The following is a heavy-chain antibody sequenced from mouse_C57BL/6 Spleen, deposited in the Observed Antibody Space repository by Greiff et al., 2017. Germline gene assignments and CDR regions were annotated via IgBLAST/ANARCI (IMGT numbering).Heavy chain of an antibody. CDR1: GYTFTSYD. Sequence: VQLQQSGPELVKPGASVKLSCKASGYTFTSYDINWVKQSPGQGLEWIGRIYPRDGSTKDNEKFKGKATLTVDTSSSTAYMERRSLTSEDSAFYLCAGSYGSFYFDYWGQGTTLTVSS. CDR3: AGSYGSFYFDY. D-gene: IGHD1-1*01. J-gene: IGHJ2*01. CDR2: IYPRDGST. V-gene: IGHV1-85*01.